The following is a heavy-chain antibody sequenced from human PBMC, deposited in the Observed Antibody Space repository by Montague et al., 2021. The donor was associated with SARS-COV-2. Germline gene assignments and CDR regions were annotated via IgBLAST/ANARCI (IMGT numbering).Heavy chain of an antibody. CDR3: ARGRRILLWFGGLLSGGDYYGMDV. Sequence: SETLSLTCAVYGGSFSGYYWSWIRQPPGKGLEWIGEINHSGSTNXXPSLKSRVTISVDTSKNQFSLKLSSVTAADTAVYYCARGRRILLWFGGLLSGGDYYGMDVWGQGTTVTVSS. V-gene: IGHV4-34*01. D-gene: IGHD3-10*01. CDR2: INHSGST. CDR1: GGSFSGYY. J-gene: IGHJ6*02.